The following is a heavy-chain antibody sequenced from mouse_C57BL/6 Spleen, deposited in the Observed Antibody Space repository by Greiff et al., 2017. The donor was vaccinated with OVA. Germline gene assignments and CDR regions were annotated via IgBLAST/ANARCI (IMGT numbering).Heavy chain of an antibody. V-gene: IGHV1-42*01. J-gene: IGHJ4*01. CDR1: GYSFTGYY. D-gene: IGHD2-3*01. CDR3: ARIWLLQDYAMDY. Sequence: EVQLQQSGPELVKPGASVKISCKASGYSFTGYYMNWVKQSPEKSLEWIGEINPSTGGTTYNQKFKAKATLTVDKSSSTAYMQLKSLTSEDSAVYYCARIWLLQDYAMDYWGQGTSVTVSS. CDR2: INPSTGGT.